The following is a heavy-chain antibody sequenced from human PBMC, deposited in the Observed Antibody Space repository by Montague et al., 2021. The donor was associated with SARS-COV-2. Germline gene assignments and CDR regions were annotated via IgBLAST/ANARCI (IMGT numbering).Heavy chain of an antibody. CDR3: ASPSCCHLFQY. CDR1: GVSVTTSDYF. J-gene: IGHJ4*02. Sequence: SETLSLTCTVAGVSVTTSDYFWGWIRQPPGKGLEWIGTVFYNGRTRYNPSLNSRVAMSVDTSTNQFSLELSSVTAADTAVYYCASPSCCHLFQYWGRGTLVTVSS. D-gene: IGHD2-15*01. CDR2: VFYNGRT. V-gene: IGHV4-39*01.